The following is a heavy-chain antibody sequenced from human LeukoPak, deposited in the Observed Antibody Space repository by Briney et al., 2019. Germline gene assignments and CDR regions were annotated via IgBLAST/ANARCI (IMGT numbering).Heavy chain of an antibody. V-gene: IGHV3-21*04. CDR2: ISSSSSYT. CDR1: GFTFSSYS. Sequence: GGSLRLSCAASGFTFSSYSMNWVRQAPGKGLEWVSSISSSSSYTYYADSVKGRFTISRDNSKNTLYLQMNSLRAEDTAIYYCAKDRAGIDYWGQGTLVTVSS. CDR3: AKDRAGIDY. J-gene: IGHJ4*02. D-gene: IGHD1-1*01.